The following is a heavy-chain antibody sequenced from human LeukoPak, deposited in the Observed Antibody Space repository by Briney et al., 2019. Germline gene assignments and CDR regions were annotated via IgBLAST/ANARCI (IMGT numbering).Heavy chain of an antibody. CDR3: ARGSMTTVTWMADYFDY. CDR2: ISYDGSNK. V-gene: IGHV3-30*04. CDR1: GFTFSSYA. J-gene: IGHJ4*02. D-gene: IGHD4-17*01. Sequence: TGGSLRLSCAASGFTFSSYAMHWVRQAPGKGLEWVAVISYDGSNKYYADSVKGRFTISRDNSKNTLYLQMNSLRAEDTAVYYCARGSMTTVTWMADYFDYWGQGTLVTVSS.